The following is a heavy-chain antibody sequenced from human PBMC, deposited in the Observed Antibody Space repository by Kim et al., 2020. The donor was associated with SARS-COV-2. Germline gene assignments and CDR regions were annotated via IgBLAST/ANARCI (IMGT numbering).Heavy chain of an antibody. J-gene: IGHJ6*02. V-gene: IGHV5-51*01. CDR1: GFMFRNYW. D-gene: IGHD5-12*01. CDR3: ARRATGYEESNPYFFYGMDV. CDR2: IYPGDSDV. Sequence: GESLKISCQGSGFMFRNYWIGWVRQMPGRGLEWLGIIYPGDSDVRYSPSFQGQVTISADKSISTVYLHWRSLQASDTGIYYCARRATGYEESNPYFFYGMDVWGQGPAVTVSS.